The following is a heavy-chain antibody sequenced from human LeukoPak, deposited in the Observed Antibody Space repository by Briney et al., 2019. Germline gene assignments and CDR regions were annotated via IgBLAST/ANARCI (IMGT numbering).Heavy chain of an antibody. CDR3: ARDLSDGRSSSSGFDY. D-gene: IGHD6-6*01. Sequence: ASVKVSCKASGYTFTSYDINWVRQATGQGLEWMGWINPNSGGTNYAQKFQGRVTMTRDTSISTAYMELSRLRSDDTAVYYCARDLSDGRSSSSGFDYWGQGTLVTVSS. V-gene: IGHV1-2*02. J-gene: IGHJ4*02. CDR1: GYTFTSYD. CDR2: INPNSGGT.